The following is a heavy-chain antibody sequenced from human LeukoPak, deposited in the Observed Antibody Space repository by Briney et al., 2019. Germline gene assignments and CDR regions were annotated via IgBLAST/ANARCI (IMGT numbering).Heavy chain of an antibody. V-gene: IGHV4-4*07. D-gene: IGHD3-22*01. Sequence: KPSETLSLTCTVSGGSISSYYWSWIRQPAGKGLEWIGRIYTSGSTNYNPSLKSRVTTSVDTSKNQFSLKLSSVTAADTAVYYCARVTQYYDGRLISYYCYRAVGGKGPTVTVSS. CDR3: ARVTQYYDGRLISYYCYRAV. J-gene: IGHJ6*03. CDR1: GGSISSYY. CDR2: IYTSGST.